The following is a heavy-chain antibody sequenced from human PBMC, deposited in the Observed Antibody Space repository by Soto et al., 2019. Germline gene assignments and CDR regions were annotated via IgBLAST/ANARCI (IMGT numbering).Heavy chain of an antibody. CDR3: ASEGGKYNWFDP. CDR2: ISSSSSAI. V-gene: IGHV3-48*01. J-gene: IGHJ5*02. Sequence: EVQLVESGGGLVQPGGSLRLSCAASGFTFSSYSMNWVRQAPGKGLEWVSYISSSSSAIYYADSVQGRFTISRDNAKKSLYLQMNSLRAEDTAVYYCASEGGKYNWFDPWGQGTLVTVSS. D-gene: IGHD3-16*01. CDR1: GFTFSSYS.